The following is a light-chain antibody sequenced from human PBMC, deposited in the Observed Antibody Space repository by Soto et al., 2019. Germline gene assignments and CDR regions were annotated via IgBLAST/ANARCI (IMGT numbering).Light chain of an antibody. V-gene: IGLV1-47*01. Sequence: QPVLTQPPSASGTPGQRVTISCSGSSSNIGTNYVYWYQQLPGTAPKLLMYRNNQRPSGVPDRFSGSKSGASASLAISGLRSEDEADYYCAGWDASLSTWVFGGGTKLTVL. CDR3: AGWDASLSTWV. CDR2: RNN. J-gene: IGLJ3*02. CDR1: SSNIGTNY.